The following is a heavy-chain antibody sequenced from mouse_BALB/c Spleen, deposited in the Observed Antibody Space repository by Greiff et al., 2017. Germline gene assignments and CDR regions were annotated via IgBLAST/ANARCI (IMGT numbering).Heavy chain of an antibody. D-gene: IGHD1-2*01. Sequence: EVKLMESGGGLVKPGGSLKLSCAASGFTFSSYAMSWVRQTPEKRLEWVATISSGGSYTYYPDSVKGRFTISRDNAKNTLYLQMSSLRSEDTAMYYCARHPATEPWYFDVWGAGTTVTVSS. V-gene: IGHV5-9-3*01. CDR3: ARHPATEPWYFDV. CDR2: ISSGGSYT. CDR1: GFTFSSYA. J-gene: IGHJ1*01.